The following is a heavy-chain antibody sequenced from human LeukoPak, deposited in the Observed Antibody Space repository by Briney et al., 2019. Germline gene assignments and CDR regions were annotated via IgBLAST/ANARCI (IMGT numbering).Heavy chain of an antibody. V-gene: IGHV4-59*08. CDR3: AKQQAWHFDS. Sequence: SETLSLTCTVSGGSISSYYWSWIRQPPGKGLEWIGYIYYSGSTNYNPSLKSRVTISVDTSKNQFSLKLSSVTAADTAMYYCAKQQAWHFDSWGQGTLVTVSS. D-gene: IGHD5-12*01. CDR1: GGSISSYY. CDR2: IYYSGST. J-gene: IGHJ4*02.